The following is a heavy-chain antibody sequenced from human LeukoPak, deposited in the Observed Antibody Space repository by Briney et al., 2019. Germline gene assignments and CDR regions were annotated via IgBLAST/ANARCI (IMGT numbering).Heavy chain of an antibody. CDR3: ARDAGTDGTYFDY. Sequence: GGSLRLSCAASGFIFGAYALHWVRQAPGKGLEWVAVISYDGSNKYYVDSVKGRITISRDKSKNTVYLQMNSLRVEDTAVYYCARDAGTDGTYFDYWGQGTLVTVSS. J-gene: IGHJ4*02. CDR2: ISYDGSNK. CDR1: GFIFGAYA. D-gene: IGHD1-1*01. V-gene: IGHV3-30*04.